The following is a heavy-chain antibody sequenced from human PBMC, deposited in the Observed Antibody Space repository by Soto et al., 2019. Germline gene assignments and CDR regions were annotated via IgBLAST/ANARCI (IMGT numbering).Heavy chain of an antibody. CDR3: ARDRGYSGYAGPGY. Sequence: QVQLVESGGGVVQPGRSLRLSCAASGFTFSSYAMHWVRQAPGKGLEWVAVISYDGSNKYYADSVKGRFTISRDNSKNKLYMQMNSMRAEDTAVYYCARDRGYSGYAGPGYWGQGTLVTVAS. D-gene: IGHD5-12*01. J-gene: IGHJ4*02. V-gene: IGHV3-30-3*01. CDR1: GFTFSSYA. CDR2: ISYDGSNK.